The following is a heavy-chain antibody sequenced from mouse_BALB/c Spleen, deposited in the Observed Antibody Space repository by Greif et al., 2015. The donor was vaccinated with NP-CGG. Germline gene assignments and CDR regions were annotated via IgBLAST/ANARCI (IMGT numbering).Heavy chain of an antibody. Sequence: QVQLQQSGAELVKPGASGKLSCKASGYTFTSYWMHWVKQRPGQGLEWIGEINPSNGRTNYNEKFKSKATLTVDKSSSTAYMQLSSLTSEDSAVYYCARYYRYGGDYWGQGTTLTVSS. D-gene: IGHD2-14*01. V-gene: IGHV1S81*02. CDR2: INPSNGRT. CDR1: GYTFTSYW. J-gene: IGHJ2*01. CDR3: ARYYRYGGDY.